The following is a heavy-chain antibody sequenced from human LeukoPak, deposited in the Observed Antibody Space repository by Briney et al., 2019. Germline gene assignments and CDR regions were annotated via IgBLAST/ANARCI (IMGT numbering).Heavy chain of an antibody. D-gene: IGHD3-9*01. V-gene: IGHV5-51*01. CDR2: IYPGDSDI. Sequence: GASLNISTKSSGYSFTSYWIGWGRQLPGKGLEGLGIIYPGDSDIRCSPSFDGQVTISADKSISTAYLQWSSLKASDTALYYCARQNSLTGYRRTPTTYFDYWGQGTLVTVSS. CDR1: GYSFTSYW. CDR3: ARQNSLTGYRRTPTTYFDY. J-gene: IGHJ4*02.